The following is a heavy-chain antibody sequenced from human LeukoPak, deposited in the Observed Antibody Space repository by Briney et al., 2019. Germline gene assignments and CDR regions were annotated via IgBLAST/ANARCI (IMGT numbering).Heavy chain of an antibody. J-gene: IGHJ4*02. Sequence: GGSLRLSCAASGFTFSNYWMSWVRQAPGKGLEWVSAISGSGGSTYYADSVKGRFTISRDNSKNTLYLQMNGLRAEDTAVYYCAKGLYSSSSSGPYYFDYWGQGTLVTVSS. CDR2: ISGSGGST. D-gene: IGHD6-6*01. V-gene: IGHV3-23*01. CDR1: GFTFSNYW. CDR3: AKGLYSSSSSGPYYFDY.